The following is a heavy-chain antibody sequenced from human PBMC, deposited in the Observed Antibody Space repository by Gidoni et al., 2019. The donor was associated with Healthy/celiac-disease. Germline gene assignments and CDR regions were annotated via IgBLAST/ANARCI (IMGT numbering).Heavy chain of an antibody. V-gene: IGHV4-39*01. D-gene: IGHD1-20*01. Sequence: QLQLQESGPGLVKPSETLSLTCTVSGGSISSSSYYWGWIRQPPGKGLEWIGSIYYSGSTYYNPSLKSRVTISVDTSKNQFSLKLSSVTAADTAVYYCARHTYNWNDGGWFDPWGQGTLVTVSS. J-gene: IGHJ5*02. CDR2: IYYSGST. CDR1: GGSISSSSYY. CDR3: ARHTYNWNDGGWFDP.